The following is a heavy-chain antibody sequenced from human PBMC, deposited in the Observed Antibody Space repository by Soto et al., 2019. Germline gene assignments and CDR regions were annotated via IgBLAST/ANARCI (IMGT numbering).Heavy chain of an antibody. J-gene: IGHJ4*02. CDR1: GFTFSSYD. Sequence: VQQGEFGGVVVQPGRSLRLSCAASGFTFSSYDMHWVRQAPGKGLEWVAVISYDGSNKYYVDSVKGRFTISRDNSKNTLYLHMNSLRPEDTSVYYCAKDRGGIYGGAYYFDYWGQGTLVSVSS. CDR2: ISYDGSNK. V-gene: IGHV3-30*18. CDR3: AKDRGGIYGGAYYFDY. D-gene: IGHD1-26*01.